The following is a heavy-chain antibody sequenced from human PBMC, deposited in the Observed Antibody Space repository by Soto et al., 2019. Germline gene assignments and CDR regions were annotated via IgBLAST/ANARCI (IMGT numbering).Heavy chain of an antibody. CDR1: GFTFSSYA. V-gene: IGHV3-23*01. CDR2: ISGSGGST. CDR3: AKNSENYGEYKSDY. J-gene: IGHJ4*02. D-gene: IGHD4-17*01. Sequence: GGSLRLSCAASGFTFSSYAMSWVRQAPGKGLEWVSAISGSGGSTYYADSVKGRFTISRDNSKNTLYLRMNSLRAEDTAVYYCAKNSENYGEYKSDYCGQGTLVTVSS.